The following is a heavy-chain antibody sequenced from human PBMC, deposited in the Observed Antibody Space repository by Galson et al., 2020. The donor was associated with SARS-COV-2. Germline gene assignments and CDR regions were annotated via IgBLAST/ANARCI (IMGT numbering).Heavy chain of an antibody. V-gene: IGHV1-46*01. CDR2: INASGGNI. CDR3: ARGAATGPSFDS. D-gene: IGHD6-25*01. Sequence: ASVKVSCKASGYTFTTDTDYLHWVRQAPGQGLEWMGLINASGGNILYTQKLQGRVTMTSDTSTSTVHMELSSLRSDDTAVYYCARGAATGPSFDSWGQGPLLTVSS. CDR1: GYTFTTDTDY. J-gene: IGHJ4*02.